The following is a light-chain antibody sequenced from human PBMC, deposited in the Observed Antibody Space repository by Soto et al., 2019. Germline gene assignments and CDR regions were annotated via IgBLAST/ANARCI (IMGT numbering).Light chain of an antibody. CDR1: QSVSTY. V-gene: IGKV3-20*01. CDR3: HQYDNAPQT. Sequence: DNVLTQSPDTLSLSPGERATLSCRASQSVSTYLAWYQQKPGQGPRLLIYDASNRATGIPDRFSGSGSGTDFSLTISRLEPEDFAVYYCHQYDNAPQTYGQGTKVDIK. CDR2: DAS. J-gene: IGKJ2*01.